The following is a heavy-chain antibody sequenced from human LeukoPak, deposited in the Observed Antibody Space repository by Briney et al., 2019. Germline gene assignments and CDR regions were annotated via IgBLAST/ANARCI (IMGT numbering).Heavy chain of an antibody. CDR2: ISYDGSNK. J-gene: IGHJ5*02. D-gene: IGHD6-6*01. Sequence: GGSLRLSCAASGFTFSSYGMHWVRQAPGKGLEWVAVISYDGSNKYYADSVKGRFTISRDNAKNTLYLQMNSLRGDDTAVYYCARGSVRAGLDPWGQGTLVSVSS. V-gene: IGHV3-30*03. CDR1: GFTFSSYG. CDR3: ARGSVRAGLDP.